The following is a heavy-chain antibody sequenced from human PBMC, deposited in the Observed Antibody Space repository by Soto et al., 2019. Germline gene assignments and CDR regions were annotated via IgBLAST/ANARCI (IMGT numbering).Heavy chain of an antibody. CDR3: ARGMDNNKVGW. D-gene: IGHD1-1*01. CDR2: ICCSGST. CDR1: GDSVSRADSY. J-gene: IGHJ4*02. V-gene: IGHV4-61*08. Sequence: QVQLQESGPGLVKPSETLSLPCTVSGDSVSRADSYWSWIRQPPGKRLEWFGYICCSGSTEYNPSLRGRVTISVDTSKNQLSLRLSTVTAADTAVYFCARGMDNNKVGWWGQGTLVTVSS.